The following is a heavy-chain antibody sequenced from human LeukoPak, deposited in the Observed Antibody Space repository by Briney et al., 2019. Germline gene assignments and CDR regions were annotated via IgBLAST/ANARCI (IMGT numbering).Heavy chain of an antibody. CDR1: GYILTSYG. D-gene: IGHD6-13*01. Sequence: ASVKVSCKAPGYILTSYGISWVRQAPGQGLEWMGWISAYNGNTNYAQKLQGRVTMTTDTTTRTAYMELRSLRSDETAVYYCARVGLQQDPFDYWGQGTLVTVSS. CDR3: ARVGLQQDPFDY. J-gene: IGHJ4*02. CDR2: ISAYNGNT. V-gene: IGHV1-18*01.